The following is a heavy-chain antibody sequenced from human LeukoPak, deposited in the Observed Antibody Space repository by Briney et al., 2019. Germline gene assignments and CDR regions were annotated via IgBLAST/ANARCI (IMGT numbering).Heavy chain of an antibody. Sequence: GGSLRLSCAASGFSVRSNYMNWVRQAPGKGLEWVSVMYSGGTTYYADSVKGRFTLSRDKSENTLYLQMNSLRAQDTAVYYCARGGNYYDRSGYYSGQALDIWGQGTMVTVSS. J-gene: IGHJ3*02. CDR1: GFSVRSNY. CDR3: ARGGNYYDRSGYYSGQALDI. V-gene: IGHV3-53*01. CDR2: MYSGGTT. D-gene: IGHD3-22*01.